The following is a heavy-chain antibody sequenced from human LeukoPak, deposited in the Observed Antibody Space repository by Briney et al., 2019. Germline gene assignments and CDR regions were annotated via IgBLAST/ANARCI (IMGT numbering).Heavy chain of an antibody. CDR3: ARVVYCGGDCYSGPLAY. CDR2: IYSDGRT. CDR1: GFTVSSNY. D-gene: IGHD2-21*02. J-gene: IGHJ4*02. V-gene: IGHV3-53*01. Sequence: GGSLRRSCAASGFTVSSNYMTWVRQAPGKGLEWVSVIYSDGRTFYIDSVKGRFTISRDNSKNTVFLQMNSLRAEDTAVYYCARVVYCGGDCYSGPLAYWGQGTLVTVSS.